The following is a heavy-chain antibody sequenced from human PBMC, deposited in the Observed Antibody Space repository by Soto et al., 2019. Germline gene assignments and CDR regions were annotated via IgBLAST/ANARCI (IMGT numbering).Heavy chain of an antibody. CDR3: ARESGDNWDYEAY. V-gene: IGHV4-4*07. Sequence: QVQLQESGPGLVKPLETLSLTCTVSGGSITSYRWSWIRQSAGKGLEWIGRINTSGNTHYNPSLKSRVTVSIDTSRNQFFLTVNSVTAADSAVYCCARESGDNWDYEAYWGQGTPVTVSS. J-gene: IGHJ4*02. CDR1: GGSITSYR. D-gene: IGHD1-7*01. CDR2: INTSGNT.